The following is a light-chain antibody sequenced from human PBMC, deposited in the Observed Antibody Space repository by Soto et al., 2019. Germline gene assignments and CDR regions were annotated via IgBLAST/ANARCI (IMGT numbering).Light chain of an antibody. V-gene: IGKV3-15*01. CDR1: QSVSSN. J-gene: IGKJ1*01. CDR2: GAS. Sequence: EIVMTQSPATLSVSPGERATLSCRASQSVSSNLAWYQQKPGQAPRLLIYGASTRATGIPARFSGSASGTEFALTISSLQSEDFAVYYCQRYNNWPPWTFGQGTKVEIK. CDR3: QRYNNWPPWT.